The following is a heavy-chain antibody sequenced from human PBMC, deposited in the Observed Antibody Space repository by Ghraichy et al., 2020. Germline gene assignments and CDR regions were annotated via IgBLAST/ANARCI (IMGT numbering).Heavy chain of an antibody. CDR2: IYYSGST. Sequence: SETLSLTCTVSGGSISSGGYYWSWIRQHPGKGLEWIGYIYYSGSTYYNPSLKSLVTISVDTSKNQFSLKLSSVTAADTAVYYCARGRGLGDFDPWGQGTLVTVSS. CDR1: GGSISSGGYY. J-gene: IGHJ5*02. V-gene: IGHV4-31*01. D-gene: IGHD2-21*01. CDR3: ARGRGLGDFDP.